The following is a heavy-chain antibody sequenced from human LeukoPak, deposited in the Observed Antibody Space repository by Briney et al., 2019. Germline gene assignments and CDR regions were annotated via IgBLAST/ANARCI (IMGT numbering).Heavy chain of an antibody. Sequence: GESLKISCKGSGYSFTNYWIGWVRQMAGQGLEWIGIIYPGDSDTRYSPSFQGQVTISADKSISTAYLQWSSLKASDTAMYYCATGGYCSSTTCYFFFDYWGQGTLVTVSS. CDR2: IYPGDSDT. D-gene: IGHD2-2*01. V-gene: IGHV5-51*01. CDR1: GYSFTNYW. J-gene: IGHJ4*02. CDR3: ATGGYCSSTTCYFFFDY.